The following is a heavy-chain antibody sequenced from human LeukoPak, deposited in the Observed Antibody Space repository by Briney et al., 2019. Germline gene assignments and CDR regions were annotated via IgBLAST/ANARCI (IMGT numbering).Heavy chain of an antibody. D-gene: IGHD1-26*01. J-gene: IGHJ6*03. CDR1: GESFSGYY. CDR2: INHSGRA. Sequence: SETLSLTCAVYGESFSGYYWNWIRQPPGKGLEWIGEINHSGRANYDPSLKSRVTISVDTSKNQFSLKLTSVTAADTAVYHCARHLGATTLYSYYYMDVWGKGTPVTVSS. V-gene: IGHV4-34*01. CDR3: ARHLGATTLYSYYYMDV.